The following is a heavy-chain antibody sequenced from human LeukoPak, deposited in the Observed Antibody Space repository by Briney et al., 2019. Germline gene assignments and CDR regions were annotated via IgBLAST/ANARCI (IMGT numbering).Heavy chain of an antibody. CDR1: GGSISSYY. CDR2: IYTSGST. J-gene: IGHJ6*02. V-gene: IGHV4-4*09. D-gene: IGHD1-26*01. Sequence: SETLSLTCTVSGGSISSYYWSWIRQPPGKGLEWIGYIYTSGSTNYNPSLKSRVTISLDTSKNQFSLKLTSVTAADTAVYYCARGSGSYDYYYYYGMDVWGQGTTVTVSS. CDR3: ARGSGSYDYYYYYGMDV.